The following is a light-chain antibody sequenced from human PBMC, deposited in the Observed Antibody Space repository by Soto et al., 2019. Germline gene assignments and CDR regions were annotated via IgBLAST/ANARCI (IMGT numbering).Light chain of an antibody. V-gene: IGLV4-60*02. CDR1: SGHSSYI. J-gene: IGLJ2*01. Sequence: QPVLTQSSSASASLGSSVKLTCTLSSGHSSYIIAWHQQQPGKAPRYLMKLEGSGSYNKGSGVPDRFSGSSSGADRYLTISNLQFEGEADYYCETWDSNTVVFGGGTQLTVL. CDR3: ETWDSNTVV. CDR2: LEGSGSY.